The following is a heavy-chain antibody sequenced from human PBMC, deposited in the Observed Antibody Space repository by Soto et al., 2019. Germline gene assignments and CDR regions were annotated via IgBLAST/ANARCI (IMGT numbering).Heavy chain of an antibody. CDR2: IWHDGSQK. J-gene: IGHJ3*01. D-gene: IGHD3-16*02. Sequence: QVQLVESGGGVVQPGTSLRLSCVATGFTFSNYGIHWVRQAPGRGLEWVAVIWHDGSQKYLADSVRGRFTISRDNSKNTVYLQMNSRRVEDTAVYYCEGRDDRFHVWGQGTMVTVSS. CDR3: EGRDDRFHV. CDR1: GFTFSNYG. V-gene: IGHV3-33*01.